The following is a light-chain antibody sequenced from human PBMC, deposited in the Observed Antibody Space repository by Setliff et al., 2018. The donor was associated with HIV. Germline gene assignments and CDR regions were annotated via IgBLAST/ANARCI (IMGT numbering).Light chain of an antibody. CDR3: SSYTRSSTPYV. Sequence: QSALTQPRSVSGSPGQSVTISCAGTSSDVGLYNYVSWYQQHPGKAPKLIIYDVTQRPSGVPDRFSGSKSGNTASLTISGLQAGDEADYYCSSYTRSSTPYVFGTGTKGTVL. CDR1: SSDVGLYNY. J-gene: IGLJ1*01. V-gene: IGLV2-11*01. CDR2: DVT.